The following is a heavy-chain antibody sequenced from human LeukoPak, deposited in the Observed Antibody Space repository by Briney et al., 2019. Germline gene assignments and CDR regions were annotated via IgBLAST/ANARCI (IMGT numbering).Heavy chain of an antibody. Sequence: GGSLRLSCVASGFPFPTYAMMWVRQAPGKGLEWVSSVRVSDGARFYADSVKGRFTTSRDNAKNTLYLQMNSLRAEDSAEYYCAKSLLTTATGTGRAFDIWGQGTMVTVSA. CDR1: GFPFPTYA. CDR3: AKSLLTTATGTGRAFDI. J-gene: IGHJ3*02. CDR2: VRVSDGAR. D-gene: IGHD1-1*01. V-gene: IGHV3-23*01.